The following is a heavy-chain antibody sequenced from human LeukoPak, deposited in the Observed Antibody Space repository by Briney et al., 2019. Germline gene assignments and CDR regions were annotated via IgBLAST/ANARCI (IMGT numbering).Heavy chain of an antibody. CDR1: GYTFTGYY. J-gene: IGHJ5*02. Sequence: ASVTVSCKASGYTFTGYYMHWVRQAPGQGLEWMGWINPNSGGTNYAQKFQGRVTMTRDTSISTAYMELSRLRSDDTAVYYCARDWPDIVVVVAATGTFDPWGQGTLVTVSS. D-gene: IGHD2-15*01. CDR2: INPNSGGT. CDR3: ARDWPDIVVVVAATGTFDP. V-gene: IGHV1-2*02.